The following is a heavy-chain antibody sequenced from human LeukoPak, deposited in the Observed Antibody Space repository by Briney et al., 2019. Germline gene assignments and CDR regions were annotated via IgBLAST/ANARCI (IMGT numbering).Heavy chain of an antibody. Sequence: GGSLRLSCAASGFTFSSYGMHWVRQAPGKGLEWVSYISSSSSTIYYADSVKGRFTISRDNAKNSLYLQMNSLRAEDTAVYYCAGGWELLYRDSFDYWGQGTLVTVSS. CDR1: GFTFSSYG. D-gene: IGHD1-26*01. CDR3: AGGWELLYRDSFDY. J-gene: IGHJ4*02. V-gene: IGHV3-48*01. CDR2: ISSSSSTI.